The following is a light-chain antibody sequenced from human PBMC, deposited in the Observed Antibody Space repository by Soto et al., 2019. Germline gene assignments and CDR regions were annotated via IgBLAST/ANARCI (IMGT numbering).Light chain of an antibody. CDR1: QGVRDD. CDR3: LQESNYPQT. Sequence: IQMTQSPSSLSASVGDRVTITCRASQGVRDDVGWYQQKPGKAPKLLIYSASTLQSGVPSRFSGSGSGTDLTRTISGVQPEDFATYYCLQESNYPQTFGGGNKVEIK. J-gene: IGKJ4*01. V-gene: IGKV1-6*01. CDR2: SAS.